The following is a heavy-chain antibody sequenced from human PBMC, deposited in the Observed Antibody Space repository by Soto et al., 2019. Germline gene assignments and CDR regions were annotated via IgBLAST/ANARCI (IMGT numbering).Heavy chain of an antibody. CDR1: GFTFSSYG. D-gene: IGHD2-21*01. CDR3: ARDQETTLFYSHYYYYGMDF. Sequence: XGCLRLSCAASGFTFSSYGMNWVRQAPGKGLDWVSSISSSSSYIYYADSVKGRFTISRDNAKNSLYLQMNSLRAEDTAVYYCARDQETTLFYSHYYYYGMDFWGQGTTVTVSS. V-gene: IGHV3-21*01. CDR2: ISSSSSYI. J-gene: IGHJ6*02.